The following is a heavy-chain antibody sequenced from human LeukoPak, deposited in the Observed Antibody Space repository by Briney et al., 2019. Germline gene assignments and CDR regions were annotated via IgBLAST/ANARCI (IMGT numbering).Heavy chain of an antibody. D-gene: IGHD3-10*01. V-gene: IGHV3-11*03. Sequence: GGSLRLSCAASGFIFSDYSMSWIRQAPGKGLEWVSYISTHSTYTHYADSVRGRFTISRDNPKNSLYLQMNSLRAEDTAVYYCATYYYASGSSDWGQGTLVTVSS. J-gene: IGHJ4*02. CDR1: GFIFSDYS. CDR2: ISTHSTYT. CDR3: ATYYYASGSSD.